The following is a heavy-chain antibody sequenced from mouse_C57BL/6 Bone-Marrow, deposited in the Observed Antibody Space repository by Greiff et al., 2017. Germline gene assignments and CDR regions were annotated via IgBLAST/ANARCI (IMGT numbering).Heavy chain of an antibody. CDR2: INPSNGGT. D-gene: IGHD2-3*01. J-gene: IGHJ3*01. CDR1: W. CDR3: ARRGDGYYVGFAY. Sequence: QVQLQQPGTELVKPGASVKLSYWMHWVKQRPGQGLEWIGNINPSNGGTNYNEKFKSKATLTVDKSSSTAYMQLSSLTSEDSAVYYCARRGDGYYVGFAYWGQGTLVTVSA. V-gene: IGHV1-53*01.